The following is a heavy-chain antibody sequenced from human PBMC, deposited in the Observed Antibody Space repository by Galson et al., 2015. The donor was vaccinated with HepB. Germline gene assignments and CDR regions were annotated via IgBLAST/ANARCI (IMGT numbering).Heavy chain of an antibody. Sequence: SLRLSCAPSGFTFSNYWMHWVRQAPGKGLVWVSRINSDGSTTGYADSVKGRFTISRDNSENTLFLQMNSLRAEDTAVYYCAKDLGLGSGYWGQGTLVTVSS. CDR1: GFTFSNYW. J-gene: IGHJ1*01. CDR2: INSDGSTT. V-gene: IGHV3-74*01. CDR3: AKDLGLGSGY. D-gene: IGHD3-3*01.